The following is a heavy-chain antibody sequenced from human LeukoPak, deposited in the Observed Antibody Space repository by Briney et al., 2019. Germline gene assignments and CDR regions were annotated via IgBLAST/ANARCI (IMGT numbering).Heavy chain of an antibody. Sequence: GGSLRLSCAASGFTFSTYWMSWVRQAPGKGLELVANIKQDGSEKYYVDSVKGRFTTSRDNAKNSLYLQMNSLRAEDTALYHCARGGVVPAAIPFDYWGQGTLVTVSS. V-gene: IGHV3-7*03. CDR1: GFTFSTYW. CDR2: IKQDGSEK. CDR3: ARGGVVPAAIPFDY. J-gene: IGHJ4*02. D-gene: IGHD2-2*01.